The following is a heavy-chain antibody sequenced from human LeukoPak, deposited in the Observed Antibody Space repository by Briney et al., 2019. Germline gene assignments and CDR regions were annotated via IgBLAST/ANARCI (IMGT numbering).Heavy chain of an antibody. J-gene: IGHJ6*03. CDR3: ARAPSLMVYAILDSYYYMDV. CDR1: GYTFTSYD. Sequence: ASVKVSCKASGYTFTSYDINWVRQATGQGLEWMGWMNPNSGNTGYAQKFQGRVTMTRNTSISTAYMELSSLRSEDTAVYYCARAPSLMVYAILDSYYYMDVWGKGTTVTVSS. D-gene: IGHD2-8*01. V-gene: IGHV1-8*01. CDR2: MNPNSGNT.